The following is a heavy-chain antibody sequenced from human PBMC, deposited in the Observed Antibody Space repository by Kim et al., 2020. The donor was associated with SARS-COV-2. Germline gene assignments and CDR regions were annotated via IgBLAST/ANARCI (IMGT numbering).Heavy chain of an antibody. Sequence: DSVKGRFTISRDNAKNSLYLQMNSLRAEDTAVYYCARVDKQWLVLNWFDPWGQGTLVTVSS. V-gene: IGHV3-11*01. CDR3: ARVDKQWLVLNWFDP. D-gene: IGHD6-19*01. J-gene: IGHJ5*02.